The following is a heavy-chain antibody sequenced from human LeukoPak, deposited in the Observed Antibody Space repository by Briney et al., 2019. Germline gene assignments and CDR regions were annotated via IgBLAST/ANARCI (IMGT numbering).Heavy chain of an antibody. CDR1: GGSISNYY. D-gene: IGHD3-22*01. V-gene: IGHV4-59*01. CDR3: ARGYDSSGYYPEYFDY. Sequence: SQTLSLTCTVSGGSISNYYWSWIRQPPGKGLDWIGYIYYSGSTNYNPSLTSRVTISVDTSKNQFSLKLSSVTAADTAVYYCARGYDSSGYYPEYFDYWGQGTLVTVSS. CDR2: IYYSGST. J-gene: IGHJ4*02.